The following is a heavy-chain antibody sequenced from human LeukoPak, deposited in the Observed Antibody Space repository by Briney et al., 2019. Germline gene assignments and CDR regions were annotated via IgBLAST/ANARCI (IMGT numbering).Heavy chain of an antibody. Sequence: GGSLRLSCAASGFTFSSYAMTWVRQAPGKGLEWVSLVGNSGAATYYADSVQGRFTISRDNSKSTLYLQMNSLRAEDTAVYYCAKWSGNRPLYYFDYWGQGTLVTVSS. V-gene: IGHV3-23*01. CDR3: AKWSGNRPLYYFDY. J-gene: IGHJ4*02. CDR2: VGNSGAAT. CDR1: GFTFSSYA. D-gene: IGHD3-3*01.